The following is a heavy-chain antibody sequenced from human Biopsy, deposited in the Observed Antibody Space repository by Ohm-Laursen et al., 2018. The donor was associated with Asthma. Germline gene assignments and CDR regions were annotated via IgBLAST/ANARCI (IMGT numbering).Heavy chain of an antibody. V-gene: IGHV3-20*01. D-gene: IGHD6-19*01. CDR2: INWNGGST. Sequence: GSLRLFCAASGFTFDDYGMSWVRQAPGKGLDWVSGINWNGGSTGYADSVKGRFTISRDNAKNSLYLQMNSLRAEDTALYHCGRDMGGFGSGWFPVEFWGQGTLVTVSS. J-gene: IGHJ4*02. CDR1: GFTFDDYG. CDR3: GRDMGGFGSGWFPVEF.